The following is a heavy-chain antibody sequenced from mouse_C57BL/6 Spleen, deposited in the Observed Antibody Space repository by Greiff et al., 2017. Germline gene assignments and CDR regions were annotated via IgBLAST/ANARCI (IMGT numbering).Heavy chain of an antibody. J-gene: IGHJ4*01. CDR2: LYPGNSDT. V-gene: IGHV1-5*01. CDR1: GYTFTSYW. Sequence: VQLKQSGTVLARPGASVKMSCKTSGYTFTSYWMHWVKQRPGQGLEWIGALYPGNSDTSYNQKFKGKAKLTAVTSASTAYMELSSLTNEDSAVYYWTREGYYLYAMDYWGQGTSVTVSS. D-gene: IGHD2-3*01. CDR3: TREGYYLYAMDY.